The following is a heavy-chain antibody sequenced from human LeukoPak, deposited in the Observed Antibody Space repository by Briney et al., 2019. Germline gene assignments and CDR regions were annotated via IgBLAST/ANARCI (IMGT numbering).Heavy chain of an antibody. CDR1: GFTFSSYA. D-gene: IGHD3-22*01. V-gene: IGHV3-23*01. J-gene: IGHJ4*02. CDR2: ISGSGGST. CDR3: AKDRDYFDSSGDY. Sequence: PGGSLRLSCAASGFTFSSYAMSWVRQAPGKGLEWVSAISGSGGSTYYADSVKGRFTISRDNSNNTLYLQMNSLRVEGTAVYYCAKDRDYFDSSGDYWGQGTLVTVSS.